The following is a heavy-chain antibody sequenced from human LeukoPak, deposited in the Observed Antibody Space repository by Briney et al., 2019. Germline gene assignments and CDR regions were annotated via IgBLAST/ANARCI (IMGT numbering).Heavy chain of an antibody. CDR2: ISGSCGST. CDR1: GFTFSRYA. J-gene: IGHJ4*02. Sequence: GGSLRLSCAASGFTFSRYAMSWVRQAPGKGLEWLSAISGSCGSTYYADSVKGRFTISRDNSKNTLYLQMNSLRAEDTAVYYCAKDEAYCGGDCYSVFDYWGQGTLVTVSS. V-gene: IGHV3-23*01. D-gene: IGHD2-21*02. CDR3: AKDEAYCGGDCYSVFDY.